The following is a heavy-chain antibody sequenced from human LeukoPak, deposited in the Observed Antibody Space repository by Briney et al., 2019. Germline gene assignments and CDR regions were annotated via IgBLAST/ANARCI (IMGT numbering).Heavy chain of an antibody. D-gene: IGHD3-22*01. Sequence: SVKVSCKASGFTFTSSAVQWVRQARGKRLEWIGWIVVGSGNTNYAQKFQERVTITRDMSTSTAYMELSSLRSEDTAVYYCAAARDGGHYYDSSGIGFDHWGQRTLVTVSS. V-gene: IGHV1-58*01. J-gene: IGHJ4*02. CDR1: GFTFTSSA. CDR2: IVVGSGNT. CDR3: AAARDGGHYYDSSGIGFDH.